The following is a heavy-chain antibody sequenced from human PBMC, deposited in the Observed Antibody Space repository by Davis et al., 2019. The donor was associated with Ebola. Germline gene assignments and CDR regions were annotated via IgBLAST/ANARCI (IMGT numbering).Heavy chain of an antibody. Sequence: GESLKISCAASGFTFSSHTMAWVRQAPGKGLEWVSYISSSGSAIYYADSVKGRFTISRDNAKNSLYLQMNSLRDEDTAVYYCAAGHYGWGQGTLVTVSS. V-gene: IGHV3-48*02. CDR1: GFTFSSHT. J-gene: IGHJ4*02. CDR3: AAGHYG. CDR2: ISSSGSAI. D-gene: IGHD4-17*01.